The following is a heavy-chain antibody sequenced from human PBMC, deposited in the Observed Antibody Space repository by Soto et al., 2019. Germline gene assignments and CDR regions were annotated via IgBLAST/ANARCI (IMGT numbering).Heavy chain of an antibody. D-gene: IGHD1-1*01. CDR2: IGTAGDT. CDR3: ARASPDDNYGMDV. J-gene: IGHJ6*02. V-gene: IGHV3-13*01. CDR1: GFTFSSYD. Sequence: GGSLRLSCAASGFTFSSYDMHWVRQATGKGLEWVSAIGTAGDTYYPGSVKGRFTISRENAKNSLYLQMNSLRAGGTAVYYCARASPDDNYGMDVWGQGTTVTVSS.